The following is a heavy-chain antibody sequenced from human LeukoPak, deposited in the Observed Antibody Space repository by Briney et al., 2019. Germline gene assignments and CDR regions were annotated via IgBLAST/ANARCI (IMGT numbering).Heavy chain of an antibody. J-gene: IGHJ4*02. D-gene: IGHD4-23*01. CDR1: GFTFSSYA. Sequence: GGSLRLSCAASGFTFSSYAMHFVGQAPGKGLEGVTLISSDGNNKYYADSVKGRFTTSRDNSKNTLYLQMNSLRVEDTAVYYCARGGPTVVSPIDYWGQGTLVTVSS. CDR2: ISSDGNNK. CDR3: ARGGPTVVSPIDY. V-gene: IGHV3-30-3*01.